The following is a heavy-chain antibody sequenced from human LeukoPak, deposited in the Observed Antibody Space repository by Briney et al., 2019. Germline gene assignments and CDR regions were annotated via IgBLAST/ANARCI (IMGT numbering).Heavy chain of an antibody. CDR2: IYHTGST. Sequence: SETLSLTCSVSGYSISTNYYWGWIRQPPGKGLEWIGNIYHTGSTYYNPSLMSRVTISYDTSKNQFSLKLTSVTAADTAVYYCAKQGGSGNYYPDAWGQGTPVTVSS. CDR1: GYSISTNYY. J-gene: IGHJ1*01. D-gene: IGHD1-26*01. V-gene: IGHV4-38-2*01. CDR3: AKQGGSGNYYPDA.